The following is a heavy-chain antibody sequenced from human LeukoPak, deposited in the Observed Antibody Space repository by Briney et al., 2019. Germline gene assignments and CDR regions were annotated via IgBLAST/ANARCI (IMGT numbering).Heavy chain of an antibody. CDR1: GFTLTNFD. V-gene: IGHV1-8*01. CDR2: MNSNTGNT. CDR3: ARGRRGSSGPWSWYLDL. D-gene: IGHD3-22*01. Sequence: GSSVKVSCKASGFTLTNFDINWVRQATGQGLEWMGWMNSNTGNTGYAQEFQGRVTMTRATSIGTAYMELTNLRSEDTAVYYCARGRRGSSGPWSWYLDLWGRGTLVTASS. J-gene: IGHJ2*01.